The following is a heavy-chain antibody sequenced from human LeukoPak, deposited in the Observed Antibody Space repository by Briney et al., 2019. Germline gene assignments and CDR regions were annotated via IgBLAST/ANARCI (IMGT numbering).Heavy chain of an antibody. D-gene: IGHD3-22*01. J-gene: IGHJ4*02. CDR2: ISSDGST. V-gene: IGHV3-53*01. CDR1: GFTDSSNY. Sequence: PGGSLRLSCAASGFTDSSNYMSWVRRAPGKGLEWVSLISSDGSTYYADSVKGRFTISRDNAKNSLYLQMNSLRAEDTAVYYCASMGYYYDSSGYYRYWGQGTLVTVSS. CDR3: ASMGYYYDSSGYYRY.